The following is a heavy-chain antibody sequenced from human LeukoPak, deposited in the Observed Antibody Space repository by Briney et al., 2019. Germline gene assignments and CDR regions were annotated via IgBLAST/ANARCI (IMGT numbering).Heavy chain of an antibody. V-gene: IGHV3-21*03. Sequence: PGGSLRLSCTASGFTFRSYSMNWVRQAPGKGLEWVSSISSSSSYIYYADSVKGRFTISRDNAKNSLYLHMNSLRAEDTAVYYCTRGTDHGDYGSPFDYWGQGTLVTVSS. D-gene: IGHD4-17*01. J-gene: IGHJ4*02. CDR3: TRGTDHGDYGSPFDY. CDR1: GFTFRSYS. CDR2: ISSSSSYI.